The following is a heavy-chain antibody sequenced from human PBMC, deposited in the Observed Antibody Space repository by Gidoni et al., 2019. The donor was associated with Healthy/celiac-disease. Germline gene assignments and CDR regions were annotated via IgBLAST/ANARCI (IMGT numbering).Heavy chain of an antibody. CDR1: GFTFSSYA. J-gene: IGHJ4*02. CDR3: AKTPNDSSGYRDY. V-gene: IGHV3-23*01. CDR2: IRGSGGST. Sequence: EVQLLESGGGLVQPGGSLRLSCAASGFTFSSYAMSWVRQAPGEGLEWVSAIRGSGGSTYYADSVKGRFTISRDNSKNTLYLQMNSLRAEDTAVYYCAKTPNDSSGYRDYWGQGTLVTVSS. D-gene: IGHD3-22*01.